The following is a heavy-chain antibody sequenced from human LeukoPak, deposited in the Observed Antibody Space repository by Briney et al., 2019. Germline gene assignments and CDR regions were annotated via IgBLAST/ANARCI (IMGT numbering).Heavy chain of an antibody. CDR2: ISSGRTE. V-gene: IGHV3-48*01. D-gene: IGHD6-13*01. CDR1: GFTFSMHS. J-gene: IGHJ4*02. Sequence: SGGSLRLSCVASGFTFSMHSLNWVRLTPGKGLEWVSYISSGRTEFYADSVKGRFTISRDNAKNSLYLQMNSLRVEDTAVYYCAREPSSGSVSSWYPLDYWGQGTLATVSS. CDR3: AREPSSGSVSSWYPLDY.